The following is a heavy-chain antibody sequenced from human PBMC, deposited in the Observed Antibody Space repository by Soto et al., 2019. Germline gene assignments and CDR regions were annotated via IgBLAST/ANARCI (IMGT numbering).Heavy chain of an antibody. V-gene: IGHV4-59*01. Sequence: PSETLSLTCTVSGVSISSYCCSWIRPPPGKGLEWIGYIYYSGSTNYNQSLKRRVTMSVDTSKYQFSLTLNSVTAGDTAVYFCASENYDVLTGSFFGMDVWGLGTTVTVSS. CDR1: GVSISSYC. J-gene: IGHJ6*02. CDR2: IYYSGST. D-gene: IGHD3-9*01. CDR3: ASENYDVLTGSFFGMDV.